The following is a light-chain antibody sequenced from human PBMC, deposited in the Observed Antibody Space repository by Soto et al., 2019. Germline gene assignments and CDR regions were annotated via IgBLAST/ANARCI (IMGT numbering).Light chain of an antibody. CDR3: QQHGDSPLT. J-gene: IGKJ4*01. V-gene: IGKV3-20*01. Sequence: EIVLTQSPGSLSLSPGERATLSCRASQSVINSFLAWYQQKPGQAPRLVMYGASTRAAGIPDRFSGSGSGTDFTLTISRLEPEDFAVYYCQQHGDSPLTFGGGTKVDIK. CDR2: GAS. CDR1: QSVINSF.